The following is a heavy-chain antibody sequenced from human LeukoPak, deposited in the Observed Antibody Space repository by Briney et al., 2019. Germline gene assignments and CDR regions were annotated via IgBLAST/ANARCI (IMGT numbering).Heavy chain of an antibody. CDR2: IYYSGST. J-gene: IGHJ3*02. CDR3: ARHAPIVGPPDAFAI. D-gene: IGHD1-26*01. CDR1: GGAINSRNQY. Sequence: SETLSLTCTVVGGAINSRNQYWGWIRQSPGKGLEWIGSIYYSGSTYYNPSLKSRVTISVDTSKNQFSLKLSSVTAADTAVYYCARHAPIVGPPDAFAIWGQGTMVTVSS. V-gene: IGHV4-39*07.